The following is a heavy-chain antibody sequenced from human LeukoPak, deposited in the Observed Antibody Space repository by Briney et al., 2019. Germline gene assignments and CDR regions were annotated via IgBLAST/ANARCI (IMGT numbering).Heavy chain of an antibody. CDR3: ATQDPVVTSHRKAYYYMDV. V-gene: IGHV4-39*01. D-gene: IGHD4-23*01. CDR1: GGSISSSSYY. CDR2: MYYSGST. Sequence: SETLSLTCTVSGGSISSSSYYWGWIRQPPGKGLEWIGSMYYSGSTYYNPSLKGRVTISVDTSKNQFSLKLSSVTAADTAVYYCATQDPVVTSHRKAYYYMDVWGKGTTVTISS. J-gene: IGHJ6*03.